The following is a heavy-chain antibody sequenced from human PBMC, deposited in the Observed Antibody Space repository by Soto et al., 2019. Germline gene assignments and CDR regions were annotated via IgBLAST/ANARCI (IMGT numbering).Heavy chain of an antibody. CDR2: IKSKTDGGTT. V-gene: IGHV3-15*01. D-gene: IGHD1-20*01. CDR3: TTGIPTRSYNWNFDY. Sequence: GGSLRLSCAASGFTFSNAWMSWVRQAPGKGLEWVGHIKSKTDGGTTDYAAPVKGRFTISRDDSKNTLYLQMNSLKTEDTAVYYCTTGIPTRSYNWNFDYWGQGTLVTVSS. CDR1: GFTFSNAW. J-gene: IGHJ4*02.